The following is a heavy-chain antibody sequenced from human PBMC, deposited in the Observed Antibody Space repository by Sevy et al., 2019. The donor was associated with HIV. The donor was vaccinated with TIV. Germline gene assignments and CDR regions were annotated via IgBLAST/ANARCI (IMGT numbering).Heavy chain of an antibody. CDR2: IKSKTDGGTT. V-gene: IGHV3-15*01. D-gene: IGHD3-10*01. CDR3: TTDSKKRGLSVLLDY. CDR1: GFTFSNAW. Sequence: GGFLRLSCAASGFTFSNAWMSWVRQAPGKGLEWVGRIKSKTDGGTTDYAAHVKGGFTISRDDSNNSLYLQMNNLKTQEIAIYYCTTDSKKRGLSVLLDYWGQGTLVTVSS. J-gene: IGHJ4*02.